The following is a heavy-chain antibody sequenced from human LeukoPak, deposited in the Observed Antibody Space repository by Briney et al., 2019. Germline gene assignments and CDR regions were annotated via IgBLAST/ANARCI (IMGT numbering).Heavy chain of an antibody. CDR3: ARDHNVADV. CDR1: GFTFSHYW. Sequence: GGPLRLSCEASGFTFSHYWMTWYRQAPGKGLEWVANLNQDGSVQAYGDSVRGRFTISRDNAKNSVYNQMSSLRVEDTAMYYCARDHNVADVWGQGTMVTVSS. V-gene: IGHV3-7*01. D-gene: IGHD2-8*01. J-gene: IGHJ3*01. CDR2: LNQDGSVQ.